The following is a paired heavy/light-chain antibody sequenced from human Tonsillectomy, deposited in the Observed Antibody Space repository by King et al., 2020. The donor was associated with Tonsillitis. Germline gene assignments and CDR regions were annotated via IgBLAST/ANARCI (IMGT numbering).Light chain of an antibody. CDR3: SSYTSSRTVI. V-gene: IGLV2-14*01. CDR2: DVT. Sequence: QSALTQPASVSGSPGQSLTISCTGTSGDLGGYSYVSWYQQHPGKAPELIIYDVTNRPSGVSIRFSGSKSGNTASLTISGLQAEDEADYYCSSYTSSRTVIFGGGTKVTVL. J-gene: IGLJ2*01. CDR1: SGDLGGYSY.
Heavy chain of an antibody. CDR3: ARTPQVGHGGNPAWYFDL. Sequence: QVQLVQSGAEVKKPGSSVKVSCKASGGTFSNYAVIWVRQAPGQGLEWMGGIVPMFGSTNYAQKFLGRVTITADKSTSTAYMVLSSLRAEDTAVYFCARTPQVGHGGNPAWYFDLWGRGTLVTASS. J-gene: IGHJ2*01. CDR1: GGTFSNYA. V-gene: IGHV1-69*06. CDR2: IVPMFGST. D-gene: IGHD1-26*01.